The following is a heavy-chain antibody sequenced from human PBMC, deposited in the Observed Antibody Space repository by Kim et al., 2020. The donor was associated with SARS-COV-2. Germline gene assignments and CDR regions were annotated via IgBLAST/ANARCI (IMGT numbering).Heavy chain of an antibody. CDR1: GYTFTSYG. J-gene: IGHJ5*02. V-gene: IGHV1-18*01. Sequence: ASVKVSCKASGYTFTSYGISWVRQAPGQGLEWMGWISAYNGNTNYAQKLQGRVTMTTDTSTSTAYMELRSLRSDDTAVYYCAIGTAIRPNWNYPRLGWFDPWGQGTLVTVSS. CDR3: AIGTAIRPNWNYPRLGWFDP. CDR2: ISAYNGNT. D-gene: IGHD1-7*01.